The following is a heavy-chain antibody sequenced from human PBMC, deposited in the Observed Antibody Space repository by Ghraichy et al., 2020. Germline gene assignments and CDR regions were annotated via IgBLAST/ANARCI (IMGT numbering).Heavy chain of an antibody. Sequence: GGSLRLSCAASGFTVSSNYMSWVRQAPGKGLEWVSAIYSDGNTYYADSVKGRFTISSDNSKNTLCLQMNSLRAEDTAVYYCAKDMDTAMDNWGKGTLVTVSS. D-gene: IGHD5-18*01. V-gene: IGHV3-53*05. CDR3: AKDMDTAMDN. J-gene: IGHJ4*02. CDR2: IYSDGNT. CDR1: GFTVSSNY.